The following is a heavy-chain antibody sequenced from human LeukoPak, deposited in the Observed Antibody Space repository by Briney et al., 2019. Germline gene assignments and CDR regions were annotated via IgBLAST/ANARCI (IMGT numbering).Heavy chain of an antibody. CDR1: GFTFSSYW. D-gene: IGHD2-2*01. Sequence: GGSLRLSCAASGFTFSSYWMSWVRQAPGKGLEWVANIKQDGSKKYYVDSVKGRFTISRDNAKNSLYLQMNSLRAEDTAVYYCAGDQSRYCSSTSCPEYYYYMDVWGKGTTVTVSS. CDR2: IKQDGSKK. V-gene: IGHV3-7*01. CDR3: AGDQSRYCSSTSCPEYYYYMDV. J-gene: IGHJ6*03.